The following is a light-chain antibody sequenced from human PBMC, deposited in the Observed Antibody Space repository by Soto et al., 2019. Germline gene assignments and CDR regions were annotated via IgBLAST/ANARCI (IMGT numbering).Light chain of an antibody. Sequence: QSALTQPASVSGSPGQSITISCTGTSSDIGGYNYVSWYQQHPDKAPKFLIYEVTNRPSGVSNRFSGSKSGNTASLTISGLQAEDEADYYCSSYTSSNTYVFGTGTKLTVL. CDR1: SSDIGGYNY. CDR3: SSYTSSNTYV. V-gene: IGLV2-14*01. CDR2: EVT. J-gene: IGLJ1*01.